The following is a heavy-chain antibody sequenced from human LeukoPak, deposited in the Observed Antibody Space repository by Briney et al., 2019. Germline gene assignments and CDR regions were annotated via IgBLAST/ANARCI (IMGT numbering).Heavy chain of an antibody. J-gene: IGHJ4*02. CDR3: AKDLGGIAARPHYFDY. V-gene: IGHV3-30-3*01. CDR1: GFTFSSYA. D-gene: IGHD6-6*01. Sequence: GGSLRLSCAASGFTFSSYAMHWVRQAPGKGLEWVAVISYDGSNKYYADSVKGRFTISRDNSKNTLYLQMNSLRAEDTAVYYCAKDLGGIAARPHYFDYWGQGTLVTVSS. CDR2: ISYDGSNK.